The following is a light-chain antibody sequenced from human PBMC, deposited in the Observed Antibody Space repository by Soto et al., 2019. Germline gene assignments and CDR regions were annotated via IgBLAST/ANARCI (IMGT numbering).Light chain of an antibody. CDR3: SSYTSSSTLWV. Sequence: QSVLTQPASVSGSPGQSITISCTGTSSDVGGYNYVSWYQQHPGKAPKLMISDVSNRPSGVSNRFSGSKSGNTASLTISGLQAEDEADYYCSSYTSSSTLWVFGGGTKLTVL. V-gene: IGLV2-14*01. CDR1: SSDVGGYNY. CDR2: DVS. J-gene: IGLJ3*02.